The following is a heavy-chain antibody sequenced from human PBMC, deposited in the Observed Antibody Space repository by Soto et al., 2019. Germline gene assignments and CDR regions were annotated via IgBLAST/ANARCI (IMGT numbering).Heavy chain of an antibody. CDR3: ARGPRGLYHHDY. J-gene: IGHJ4*02. CDR2: INMDGSST. Sequence: EVQLVESGGGLVQPGGSLRLSCAASGFTFSGDWMHWVRHAAGKGLVWVSRINMDGSSTNYADSVKGRFTISRDNAKNTLYLQMNSLRVDDTAVYYCARGPRGLYHHDYLGQGALVTVSP. V-gene: IGHV3-74*01. CDR1: GFTFSGDW. D-gene: IGHD2-2*01.